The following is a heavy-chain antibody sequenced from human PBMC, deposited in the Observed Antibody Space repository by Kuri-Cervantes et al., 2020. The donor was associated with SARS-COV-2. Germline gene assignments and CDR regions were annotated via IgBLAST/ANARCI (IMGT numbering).Heavy chain of an antibody. CDR1: GFNFSRTD. CDR3: AKDRVGVQDF. V-gene: IGHV3-30*18. J-gene: IGHJ4*02. D-gene: IGHD2-21*01. CDR2: ISHDGKNK. Sequence: GGSLRLSCAASGFNFSRTDMHWVRQAPGKGLEWVAVISHDGKNKKCIVSGKGRFTISRDNSQNTLYLHMKSLRSEDTAMYHCAKDRVGVQDFWGQGTLVTVSS.